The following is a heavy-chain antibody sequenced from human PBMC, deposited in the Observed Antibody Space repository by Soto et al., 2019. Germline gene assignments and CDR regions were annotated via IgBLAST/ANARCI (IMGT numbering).Heavy chain of an antibody. CDR1: GFTFDNYA. D-gene: IGHD6-19*01. Sequence: RRLSCAASGFTFDNYAIHWVRQTPGKGLEWVSGINWNSGLIVYANSVKGRFTISRDNAKNSLYLQVSSLKTEDTALYYCVKDKSAGSSGWTGFDYWGQGTLVTVSS. CDR3: VKDKSAGSSGWTGFDY. V-gene: IGHV3-9*01. J-gene: IGHJ4*02. CDR2: INWNSGLI.